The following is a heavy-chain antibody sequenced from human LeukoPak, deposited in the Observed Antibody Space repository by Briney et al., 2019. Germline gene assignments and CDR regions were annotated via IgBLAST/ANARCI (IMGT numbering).Heavy chain of an antibody. CDR1: GFTFSSYG. Sequence: PGGSLRLSCAASGFTFSSYGMHWVRQAPGKGLEWVAVISYDGDNKYYADSVKGRFTISRDNSKNTLYLQMNSLRAEDTAVYYCARDGSSGWTWYFDYWGQGTLVTVSS. CDR3: ARDGSSGWTWYFDY. J-gene: IGHJ4*02. D-gene: IGHD6-19*01. V-gene: IGHV3-30*19. CDR2: ISYDGDNK.